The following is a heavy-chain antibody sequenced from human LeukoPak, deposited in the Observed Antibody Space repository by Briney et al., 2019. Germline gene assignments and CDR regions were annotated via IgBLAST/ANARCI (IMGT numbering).Heavy chain of an antibody. J-gene: IGHJ6*04. CDR2: ISSSGSTI. V-gene: IGHV3-48*03. Sequence: GGSLRLSCAASGFTFSSYVLNWVRQAPGKGLEGVPYISSSGSTIYYADSVKGRFTISRDNAKNSLYLQMNSLRAEDTAVYYCAELGITMIGGVWGKGTTVTISS. D-gene: IGHD3-10*02. CDR3: AELGITMIGGV. CDR1: GFTFSSYV.